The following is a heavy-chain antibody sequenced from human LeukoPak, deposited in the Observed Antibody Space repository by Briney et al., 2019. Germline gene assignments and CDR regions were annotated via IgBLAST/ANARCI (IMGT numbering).Heavy chain of an antibody. CDR3: ARLGCSGGSCYSLIFNRFDP. CDR1: GGSISSYY. D-gene: IGHD2-15*01. Sequence: SETLSLTCTVSGGSISSYYWSWIRQPPGKGLEWIGYIYYSGSTNYNPSLKSRVTISVDTSKNQFSLKPSSVTAADTAVYYCARLGCSGGSCYSLIFNRFDPWGQGTLVTVSS. J-gene: IGHJ5*02. V-gene: IGHV4-59*08. CDR2: IYYSGST.